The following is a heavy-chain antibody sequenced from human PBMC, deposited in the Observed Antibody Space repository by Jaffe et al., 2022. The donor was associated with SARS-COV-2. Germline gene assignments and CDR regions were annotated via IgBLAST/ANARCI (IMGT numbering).Heavy chain of an antibody. V-gene: IGHV2-70*01. J-gene: IGHJ3*02. CDR2: IDWDDDK. D-gene: IGHD2-15*01. CDR1: GFSLSTSGMC. Sequence: QVTLRESGPALVKPTQTLTLTCTFSGFSLSTSGMCVSWIRQPPGKALEWLALIDWDDDKYYSTSLKTRLTISKDTSKNQVVLTMTNMDPVDTATYYCARIKWPLGGYCSGGSCSTASPGAFDIWGQGTMVTVSS. CDR3: ARIKWPLGGYCSGGSCSTASPGAFDI.